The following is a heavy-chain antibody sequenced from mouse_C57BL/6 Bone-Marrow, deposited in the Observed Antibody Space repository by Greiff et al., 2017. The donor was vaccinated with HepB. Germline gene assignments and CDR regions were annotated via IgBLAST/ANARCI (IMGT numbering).Heavy chain of an antibody. CDR2: IYPGDGDT. Sequence: QVQLQQSGPELVKPGASVKISCKASGYAFSSSWMNWVKQRPGKGLEWIGRIYPGDGDTNYNGKFKGKATLTADKSSSTAYMQLSSLTSEDSAVYFCARELRYYCDYWGQGTTRTVSS. V-gene: IGHV1-82*01. D-gene: IGHD1-1*01. CDR1: GYAFSSSW. CDR3: ARELRYYCDY. J-gene: IGHJ2*01.